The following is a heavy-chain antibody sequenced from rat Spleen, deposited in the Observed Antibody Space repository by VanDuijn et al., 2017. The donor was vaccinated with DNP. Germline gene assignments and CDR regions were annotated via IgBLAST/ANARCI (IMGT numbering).Heavy chain of an antibody. CDR1: GFTFSNYG. Sequence: EVQLVESGGGLVQPGRSLKLSCAASGFTFSNYGMAWVRQAPTKGLEWVATISTSGSRTYYPDSVKGRFTISRDNAKSTLYLQMDSLRSEDTATYYCATRNYGNYGYYFDYWGQGVMVTVSS. J-gene: IGHJ2*01. CDR3: ATRNYGNYGYYFDY. CDR2: ISTSGSRT. V-gene: IGHV5-29*01. D-gene: IGHD1-11*01.